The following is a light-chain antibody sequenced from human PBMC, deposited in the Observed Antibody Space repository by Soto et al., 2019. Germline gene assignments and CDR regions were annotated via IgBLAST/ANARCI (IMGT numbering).Light chain of an antibody. CDR2: DVS. V-gene: IGLV2-11*01. J-gene: IGLJ1*01. CDR1: SSDVGGYNY. Sequence: QSALTQPRSVSGSPGQSVTISCTGTSSDVGGYNYVSWYQQHTGKAPKLMIYDVSKRPSGVPDRFSGSKSGNTASLTISGHQAEDESDYYCCSYAGSYYVFGTGTKLTVL. CDR3: CSYAGSYYV.